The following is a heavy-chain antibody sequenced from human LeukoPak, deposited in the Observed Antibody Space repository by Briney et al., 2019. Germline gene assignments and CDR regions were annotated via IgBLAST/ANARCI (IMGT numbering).Heavy chain of an antibody. V-gene: IGHV1-18*01. Sequence: ASVKVSCKASGYTFTSYGISWVRQAPGQGLEWMGWISAYNGNTNYAQKFQGRVTITADKSTSTAYMELSSLRSEDTAVYYCARGCTNGVCPPWFDPWGQGTLVTVSS. D-gene: IGHD2-8*01. J-gene: IGHJ5*02. CDR1: GYTFTSYG. CDR2: ISAYNGNT. CDR3: ARGCTNGVCPPWFDP.